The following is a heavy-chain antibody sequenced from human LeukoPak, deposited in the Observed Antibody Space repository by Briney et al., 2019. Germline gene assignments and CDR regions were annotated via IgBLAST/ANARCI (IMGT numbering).Heavy chain of an antibody. V-gene: IGHV3-21*01. D-gene: IGHD2-2*02. CDR2: ISSSSSYI. Sequence: GGSLRLSCAASGFTFSSYSMNWVRQAPGKGLEWVSSISSSSSYIYYADSVKGRFTISRDNAKNSLYLQMNSLRAEDTAVYYCASYDYCSSTSCYTSPFDYWGQGTLVTVSS. J-gene: IGHJ4*02. CDR1: GFTFSSYS. CDR3: ASYDYCSSTSCYTSPFDY.